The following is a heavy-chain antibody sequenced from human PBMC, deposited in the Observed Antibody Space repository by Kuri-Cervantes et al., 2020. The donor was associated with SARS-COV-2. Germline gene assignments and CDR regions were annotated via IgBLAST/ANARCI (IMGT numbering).Heavy chain of an antibody. J-gene: IGHJ6*02. Sequence: GSLRLSCTVSGGSISSSSYYWGWIRQPPGKGLEWIGSIYYSGSTYYNPSLKSRVTISVDTSKNQFSLKLSSVTAADTAVYYCARGAPDYYDSSGYYYVPRWASSPKKNYYYYYGMDVWGQGTTVTVSS. V-gene: IGHV4-39*07. CDR1: GGSISSSSYY. CDR2: IYYSGST. D-gene: IGHD3-22*01. CDR3: ARGAPDYYDSSGYYYVPRWASSPKKNYYYYYGMDV.